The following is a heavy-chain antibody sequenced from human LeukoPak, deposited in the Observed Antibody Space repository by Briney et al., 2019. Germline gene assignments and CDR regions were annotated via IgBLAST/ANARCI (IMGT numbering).Heavy chain of an antibody. Sequence: KAGGSLRLSCAASGFTFSSYSMNWVRQAPGKGLEWVSSISSSSSYIYYADSVKGRVTISRDNSKNTVYLQMNSLRAEDTAVYYCAKDPTHFRVWDDYDNTRLNYWGQGTLVTVSS. D-gene: IGHD3-22*01. CDR1: GFTFSSYS. V-gene: IGHV3-21*01. J-gene: IGHJ4*02. CDR3: AKDPTHFRVWDDYDNTRLNY. CDR2: ISSSSSYI.